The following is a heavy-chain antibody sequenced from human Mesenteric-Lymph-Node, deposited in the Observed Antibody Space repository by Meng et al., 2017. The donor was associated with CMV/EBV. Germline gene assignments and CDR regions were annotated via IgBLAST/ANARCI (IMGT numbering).Heavy chain of an antibody. CDR3: VINDYGPD. J-gene: IGHJ4*02. D-gene: IGHD4/OR15-4a*01. Sequence: LRLSCATSGFTFSNNALGWVRQAPGKGLEWVSYITGSSSHTSYAESVRGRFTISRDNAKNSLYLQINSLRADDTAVYYCVINDYGPDWGQGTLVTVSS. CDR2: ITGSSSHT. V-gene: IGHV3-11*06. CDR1: GFTFSNNA.